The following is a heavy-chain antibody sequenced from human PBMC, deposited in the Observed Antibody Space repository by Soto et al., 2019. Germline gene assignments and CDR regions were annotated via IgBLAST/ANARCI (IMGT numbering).Heavy chain of an antibody. D-gene: IGHD6-13*01. CDR3: ARASSYSSSWSPPKGYYYYYGMDV. CDR1: GYTFTSYD. J-gene: IGHJ6*02. CDR2: MNPNSGNT. V-gene: IGHV1-8*01. Sequence: ASVKVSCKASGYTFTSYDINWVRQATGQGLEWMGWMNPNSGNTGYAQKFQGRVTMTRNTSISAAYMELSSLRSEDTAVYYCARASSYSSSWSPPKGYYYYYGMDVWGQGTTVTVSS.